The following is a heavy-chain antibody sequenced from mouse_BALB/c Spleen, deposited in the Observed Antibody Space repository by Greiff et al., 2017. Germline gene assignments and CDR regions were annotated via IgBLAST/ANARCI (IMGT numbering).Heavy chain of an antibody. V-gene: IGHV5-6-5*01. Sequence: EVKVEESGGGLVKPGGSLKLSCAASGFTFSSYAMSWVRQTPEKRLEWVASISSGGSNYYPDSVKGRFTISRDNARNILYLQMSSLRSEDTAMYYCARVYGSSPLWYFDVWGAGTTVTVSS. D-gene: IGHD1-1*01. CDR1: GFTFSSYA. CDR2: ISSGGSN. CDR3: ARVYGSSPLWYFDV. J-gene: IGHJ1*01.